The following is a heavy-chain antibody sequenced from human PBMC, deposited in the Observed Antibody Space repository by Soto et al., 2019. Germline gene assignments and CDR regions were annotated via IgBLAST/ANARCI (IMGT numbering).Heavy chain of an antibody. V-gene: IGHV4-59*01. CDR3: ARHAMTTVAHFDY. Sequence: TLSLTCTVSGGSISSYYWSWIRQPPGKGLEWIGYIYYSGSTNYNPSLKSRVTISVDTSKNQFSLKLSSVTAADTAMYYCARHAMTTVAHFDYWGQGTLVTVSS. D-gene: IGHD4-4*01. CDR2: IYYSGST. J-gene: IGHJ4*02. CDR1: GGSISSYY.